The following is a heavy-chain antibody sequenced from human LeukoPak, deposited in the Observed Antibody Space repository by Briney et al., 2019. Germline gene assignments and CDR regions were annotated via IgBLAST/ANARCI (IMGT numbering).Heavy chain of an antibody. Sequence: GGSLRLSCAASGFTFSSYWMHWVRQAPGKGLVWVSRINTDGSSTSYADSVKGRFTISRDNAKNTLYLQMNSLRAEDTAVYYCARGGSYSSSWYIYWGQGTLVTVSS. V-gene: IGHV3-74*01. D-gene: IGHD6-13*01. J-gene: IGHJ4*02. CDR1: GFTFSSYW. CDR2: INTDGSST. CDR3: ARGGSYSSSWYIY.